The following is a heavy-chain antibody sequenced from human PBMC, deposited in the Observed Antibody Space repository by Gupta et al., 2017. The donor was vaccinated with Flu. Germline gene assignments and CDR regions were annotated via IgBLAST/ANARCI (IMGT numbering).Heavy chain of an antibody. CDR3: ARAGTGYDTEWIF. CDR1: GYTFTHYW. CDR2: IYPRDSDT. V-gene: IGHV5-51*03. J-gene: IGHJ4*02. Sequence: EVQLVQSGAAVKEPGESLKISCNGSGYTFTHYWIAWVRQMPGKGLEWMGIIYPRDSDTRYSQPFQGQVTMSVDKSLSTAYLQWRSLKASDTAIYYCARAGTGYDTEWIFWGQGTLVTVSS. D-gene: IGHD2-8*02.